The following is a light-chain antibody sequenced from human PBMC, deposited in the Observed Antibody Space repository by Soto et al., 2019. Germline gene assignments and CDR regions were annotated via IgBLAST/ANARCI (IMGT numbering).Light chain of an antibody. CDR1: SSDVGGYKY. J-gene: IGLJ1*01. Sequence: QSALAKPPFVSGSPGQSITISCAGTSSDVGGYKYVSWYQQHPGKAPKLMIYDVSNRPSGVSNRFSGSKSGNTASLTISGLQAEDEADYYCSSYTSSSTRNVFGTGTKVTGL. CDR2: DVS. V-gene: IGLV2-14*01. CDR3: SSYTSSSTRNV.